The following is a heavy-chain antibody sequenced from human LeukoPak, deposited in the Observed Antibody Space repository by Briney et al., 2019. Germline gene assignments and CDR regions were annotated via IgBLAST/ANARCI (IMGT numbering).Heavy chain of an antibody. J-gene: IGHJ6*02. CDR1: GYTFTGYY. V-gene: IGHV1-2*02. Sequence: ASVKVSCKASGYTFTGYYMHWVRQAPGQGLEWMGWINPNSGGTNYAQKFQGRVTMTRDTSISTAYMELSRLRSDDTAVYYCARDLLVRGVTGYYYYYGMDVWGQGTTVTVSS. CDR3: ARDLLVRGVTGYYYYYGMDV. D-gene: IGHD3-10*01. CDR2: INPNSGGT.